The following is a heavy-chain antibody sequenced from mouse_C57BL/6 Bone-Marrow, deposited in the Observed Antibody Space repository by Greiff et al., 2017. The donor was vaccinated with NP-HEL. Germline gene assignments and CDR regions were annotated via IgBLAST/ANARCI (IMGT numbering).Heavy chain of an antibody. CDR2: ILPGSGST. Sequence: QVQLKESGAELMKPGASVKLSCKATGYTFTGYWIEWVKQRPGHGLEWIGEILPGSGSTNYNEKFKGKATFTADTSSNTAYMQLSSLTTVDAAIYYCARGCPYGNYFSWYFDVWGTVTTVTVSS. D-gene: IGHD2-1*01. J-gene: IGHJ1*03. CDR3: ARGCPYGNYFSWYFDV. V-gene: IGHV1-9*01. CDR1: GYTFTGYW.